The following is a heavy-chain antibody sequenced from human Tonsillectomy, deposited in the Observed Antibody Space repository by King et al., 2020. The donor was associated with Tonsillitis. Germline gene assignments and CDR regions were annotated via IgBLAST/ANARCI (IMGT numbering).Heavy chain of an antibody. J-gene: IGHJ4*02. Sequence: QLVQSGAEVKKPGASVKVSCTTSGYTFNDYYINWVRQAPGQGLEWMGWIKPNSGGTIYAQKVQCRVAMPRDTSLTTAHMELSSLRFDDTAVYYCVREAYDWGQGTLVIVSS. CDR2: IKPNSGGT. V-gene: IGHV1-2*02. CDR1: GYTFNDYY. D-gene: IGHD4-17*01. CDR3: VREAYD.